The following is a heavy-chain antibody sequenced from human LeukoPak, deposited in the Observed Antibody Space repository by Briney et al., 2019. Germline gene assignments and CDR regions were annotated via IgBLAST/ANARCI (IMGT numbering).Heavy chain of an antibody. CDR2: ISSSSSYI. CDR3: ARGMGIAVAGYFDY. CDR1: GFTFSSYS. D-gene: IGHD6-19*01. Sequence: GGSLRLSCAASGFTFSSYSMNWVRQAPGKGLEWVSSISSSSSYIYYADSVKGRFTISRDNAKNSLYLQMNSLRAEDTAVYYCARGMGIAVAGYFDYWGQGTLVTVSS. V-gene: IGHV3-21*01. J-gene: IGHJ4*02.